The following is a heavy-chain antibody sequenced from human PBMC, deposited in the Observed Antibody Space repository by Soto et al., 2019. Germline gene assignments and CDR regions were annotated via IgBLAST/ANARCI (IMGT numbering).Heavy chain of an antibody. V-gene: IGHV1-69*19. CDR1: GGTFNTYA. Sequence: QVQLVQSGAEMKKPGSSMKVSCQSSGGTFNTYAMNWVRQAPGQGPEWMGDISPMFGAANYAPKFQGRVTITADESTGTSYMQLSSLPSEYTAIYFCAREVQVHTPAFVYWGQGTLVTVSS. CDR2: ISPMFGAA. D-gene: IGHD3-10*01. J-gene: IGHJ4*02. CDR3: AREVQVHTPAFVY.